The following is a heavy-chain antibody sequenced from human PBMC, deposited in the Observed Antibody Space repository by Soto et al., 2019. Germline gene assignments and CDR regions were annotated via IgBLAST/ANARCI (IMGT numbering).Heavy chain of an antibody. CDR3: ARENGSALYNWNDHHDDWYFDL. CDR1: GGSVSSGSYY. Sequence: QVQLQESGPGLVKPSETLSLTCTVSGGSVSSGSYYWSWIRQPPGKGLEWIGYIYYSGSTNYNPSLTSRVTISVDTSKNHFSLKLSSVTAADKAVYYCARENGSALYNWNDHHDDWYFDLWGRGALVTVSS. J-gene: IGHJ2*01. V-gene: IGHV4-61*01. CDR2: IYYSGST. D-gene: IGHD1-1*01.